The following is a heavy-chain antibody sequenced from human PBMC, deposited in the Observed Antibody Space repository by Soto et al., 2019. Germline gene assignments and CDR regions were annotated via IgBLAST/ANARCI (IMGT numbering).Heavy chain of an antibody. D-gene: IGHD6-13*01. CDR2: IGGSGGST. CDR1: GFTFSSYA. CDR3: AKDGPADYSSSWLGY. J-gene: IGHJ4*02. Sequence: EVQLLESGGGLVQPGGSLRLSCAASGFTFSSYAMSWVRQAPGKGLEWVSGIGGSGGSTYYADSVKGRFTISRDNSKNPLYLQVNSLRAEDTGVYYCAKDGPADYSSSWLGYWGQGTLVTVSS. V-gene: IGHV3-23*01.